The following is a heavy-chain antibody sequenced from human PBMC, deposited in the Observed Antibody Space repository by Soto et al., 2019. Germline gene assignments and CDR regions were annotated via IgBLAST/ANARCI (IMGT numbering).Heavy chain of an antibody. CDR1: GFTFSNYA. V-gene: IGHV3-23*01. CDR3: AKDFPNLAAGAALFDC. D-gene: IGHD6-13*01. CDR2: IYVGGVST. Sequence: PGGSLRLSCAASGFTFSNYAMSWVRQAPGKGLEWVSSIYVGGVSTYYADSVKGRFTISRDSSKNTLYLQMNSLRAEDTAIYYCAKDFPNLAAGAALFDCWGQGTQVTVSS. J-gene: IGHJ4*02.